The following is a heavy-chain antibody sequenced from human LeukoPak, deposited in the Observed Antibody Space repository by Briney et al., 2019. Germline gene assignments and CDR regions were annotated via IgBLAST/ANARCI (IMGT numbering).Heavy chain of an antibody. CDR3: ARGSKVAPGAFDI. J-gene: IGHJ3*02. Sequence: GASVKVSCKASGYTFTSYDINWVRQATGQGIECMGWMNPNSGNTGYAQKFQGRVTMTRNTSISTAYMELSSLRSEDTAVYYCARGSKVAPGAFDIWGQGTMVTVSS. CDR1: GYTFTSYD. V-gene: IGHV1-8*01. CDR2: MNPNSGNT. D-gene: IGHD4-11*01.